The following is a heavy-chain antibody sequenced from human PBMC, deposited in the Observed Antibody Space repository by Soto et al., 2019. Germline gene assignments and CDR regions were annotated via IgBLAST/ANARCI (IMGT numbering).Heavy chain of an antibody. Sequence: EVQLLESGGGLVQPGGSLRLSCAASGFTFSSYAMSWVRQAPGKGLEWVSAISGSGGSTYYADSVKGRFTISRDNCKNTLYLQMNSLRAEDTAVYYCAKAVLDGGSGDYWGQGTLVTVSS. V-gene: IGHV3-23*01. CDR3: AKAVLDGGSGDY. CDR1: GFTFSSYA. D-gene: IGHD3-10*01. CDR2: ISGSGGST. J-gene: IGHJ4*02.